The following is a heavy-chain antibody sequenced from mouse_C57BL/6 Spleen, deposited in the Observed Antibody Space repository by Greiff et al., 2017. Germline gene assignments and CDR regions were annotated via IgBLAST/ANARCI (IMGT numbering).Heavy chain of an antibody. Sequence: EVKLMESGGGLVKPGGSLKLSCAASGFTFSDYGMHWVRQAPEKGLEWVAYISSGSSTIYYADTVKGRFTISRDNAKNTLFLQMTSLRSEDTAMYYCARTGSSYGNYFDYWGQGTTLTVSS. CDR2: ISSGSSTI. D-gene: IGHD1-1*01. V-gene: IGHV5-17*01. CDR3: ARTGSSYGNYFDY. J-gene: IGHJ2*01. CDR1: GFTFSDYG.